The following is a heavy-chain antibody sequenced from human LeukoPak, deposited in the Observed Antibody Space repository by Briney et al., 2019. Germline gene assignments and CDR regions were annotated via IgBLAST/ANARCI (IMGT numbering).Heavy chain of an antibody. J-gene: IGHJ5*02. D-gene: IGHD4-17*01. CDR2: IYYSGNT. CDR1: GGSISSSTYY. CDR3: ASAVNNWFDP. V-gene: IGHV4-39*01. Sequence: SETLSLTCTVSGGSISSSTYYWGWIRQPPGKGLEWIGSIYYSGNTYYNPSLKSRVTISIDTSKNQFSLKLSSVTAADTAVYYCASAVNNWFDPWGQGTLVTVSS.